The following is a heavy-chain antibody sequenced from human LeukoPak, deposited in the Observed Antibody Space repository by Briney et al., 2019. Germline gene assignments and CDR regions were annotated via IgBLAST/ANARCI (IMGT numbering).Heavy chain of an antibody. J-gene: IGHJ4*02. V-gene: IGHV4-4*02. CDR1: GGSIIGTNW. CDR3: SRESGPFSPFGY. CDR2: ISLAGQT. Sequence: SGTLSLTCGVSGGSIIGTNWWSWVRQPPGQGLEWIGEISLAGQTNFNPSLRGRVIMSLDKSSNKLYLHLTSVTAADTATYFCSRESGPFSPFGYWGQGTLVIVSS. D-gene: IGHD1-26*01.